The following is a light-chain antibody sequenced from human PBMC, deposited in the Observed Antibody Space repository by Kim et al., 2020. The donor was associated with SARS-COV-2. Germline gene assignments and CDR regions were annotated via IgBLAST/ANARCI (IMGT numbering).Light chain of an antibody. CDR3: AAWEDSLDGYV. V-gene: IGLV1-44*01. Sequence: GQRGTICCSGTNSNIGANTLSWFQQLPGTAPRLLIYNHNQRPSGVPDRFSGSKSGTSASLAISGLQSEDEGDYYCAAWEDSLDGYVFATGTKVTVL. CDR1: NSNIGANT. CDR2: NHN. J-gene: IGLJ1*01.